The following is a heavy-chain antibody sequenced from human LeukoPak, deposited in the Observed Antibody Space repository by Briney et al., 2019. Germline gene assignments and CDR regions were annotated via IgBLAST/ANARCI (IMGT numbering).Heavy chain of an antibody. CDR1: GFTFSSYA. J-gene: IGHJ4*02. D-gene: IGHD4-11*01. CDR2: ISYDGSNK. Sequence: GGSLRLSCAASGFTFSSYAMHWVRQAPGKGLEWVAVISYDGSNKYYADSVKGRFTTSRDNSKNTLYLQMNSLRAEDTAVYYCARDWSNYALDYWGQGTLVTVSS. CDR3: ARDWSNYALDY. V-gene: IGHV3-30-3*01.